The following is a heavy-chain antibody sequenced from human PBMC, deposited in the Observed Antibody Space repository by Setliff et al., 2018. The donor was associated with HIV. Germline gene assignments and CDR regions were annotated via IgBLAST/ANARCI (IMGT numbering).Heavy chain of an antibody. V-gene: IGHV1-69-2*01. CDR3: AWGTQRPIDS. CDR2: IDPDRGDT. CDR1: GYTFPDYY. D-gene: IGHD3-16*01. Sequence: ASVMVSCKVSGYTFPDYYMQWVRQAPGKGLEWMGLIDPDRGDTVYAEKFQGRVTITADRSIDIAYMKLSSLTSEDTAMYFCAWGTQRPIDSWGQGTLVTVSS. J-gene: IGHJ4*02.